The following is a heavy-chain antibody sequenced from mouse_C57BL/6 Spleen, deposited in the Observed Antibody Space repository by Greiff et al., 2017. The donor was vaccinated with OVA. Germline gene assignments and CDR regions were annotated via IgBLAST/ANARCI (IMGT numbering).Heavy chain of an antibody. D-gene: IGHD2-2*01. Sequence: EVTLVESGGGLVKPGGSLKLSCAASGFTFSDYGMHWVRQAPEKGLEWVAYISSGSSTIYYADTVKGRFTISRDNAKNTLFLQMTSLRSEDTAMYYCARAMVTTGFAYWGQGTLVTVAA. CDR3: ARAMVTTGFAY. CDR1: GFTFSDYG. J-gene: IGHJ3*01. V-gene: IGHV5-17*01. CDR2: ISSGSSTI.